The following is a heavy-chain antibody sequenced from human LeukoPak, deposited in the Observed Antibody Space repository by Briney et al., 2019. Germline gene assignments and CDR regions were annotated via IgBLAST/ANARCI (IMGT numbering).Heavy chain of an antibody. Sequence: ASETLSLTCTVSGGSISSYYWGWIRQPPGKGLEWIGSIYYSGSTYHNPSLKSRVTISVDTSKNQFSLKLSSVTAADTAVYYCARRPAYYDILTGYNPPDYWGQGTLVTVSS. D-gene: IGHD3-9*01. V-gene: IGHV4-39*01. CDR3: ARRPAYYDILTGYNPPDY. CDR2: IYYSGST. J-gene: IGHJ4*02. CDR1: GGSISSYY.